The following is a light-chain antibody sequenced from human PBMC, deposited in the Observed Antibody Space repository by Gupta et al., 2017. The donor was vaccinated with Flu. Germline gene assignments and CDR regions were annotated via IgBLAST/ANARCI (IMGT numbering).Light chain of an antibody. CDR2: GST. CDR3: QSRDSSLGGYV. Sequence: QSILTQPPSVSGAPGQRVTISCNGGSSNIGAGYDVQWYQQVPGTAPKLLIYGSTNRPSGVPDRFSGSKSGTSASLAITGLQAEDEAEYYCQSRDSSLGGYVFGPGTTVIVL. V-gene: IGLV1-40*01. CDR1: SSNIGAGYD. J-gene: IGLJ1*01.